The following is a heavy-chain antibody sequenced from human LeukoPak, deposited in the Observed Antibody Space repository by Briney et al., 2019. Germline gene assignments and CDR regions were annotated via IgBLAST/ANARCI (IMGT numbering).Heavy chain of an antibody. CDR1: GFTFSTYA. CDR3: AKKLGGPDY. D-gene: IGHD3-16*01. Sequence: GRSLRLSCAASGFTFSTYAMNWVRQAPGKGLEWVAVISYDGRQNYYADSVKGRFTISRDNAKNTLYLQMNSLRAEDTAVYYCAKKLGGPDYWGQGTLVTVSS. V-gene: IGHV3-30*04. J-gene: IGHJ4*02. CDR2: ISYDGRQN.